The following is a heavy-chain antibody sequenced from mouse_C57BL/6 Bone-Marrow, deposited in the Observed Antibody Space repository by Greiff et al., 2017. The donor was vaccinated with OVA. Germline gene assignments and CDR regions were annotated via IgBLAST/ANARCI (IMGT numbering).Heavy chain of an antibody. CDR3: ARQGENKQRGVAY. V-gene: IGHV2-6-1*01. Sequence: VKLQESGPGLVAPSQSLSITCTVSGFSLTSYGVHWVRQPPGKGLEWLVVIWSDGSTTYNSALKSRLSISKDNYKSQVFVKMHSRQTYDAATDYCARQGENKQRGVAYWGQGTLVTVSA. CDR2: IWSDGST. CDR1: GFSLTSYG. J-gene: IGHJ3*01.